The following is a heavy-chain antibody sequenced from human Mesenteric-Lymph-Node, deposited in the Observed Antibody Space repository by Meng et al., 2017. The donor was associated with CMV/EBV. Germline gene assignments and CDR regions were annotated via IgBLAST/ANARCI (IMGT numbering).Heavy chain of an antibody. D-gene: IGHD6-19*01. V-gene: IGHV1-2*02. CDR2: VNPNSGGT. J-gene: IGHJ4*02. CDR3: ARDRGGAYSSGWEAIDY. Sequence: ASVKVSCKASGYTFSNYGISWVRQAPGQGLEWMGWVNPNSGGTNYAQKFQGRVTMTRDTSISTAYMELSRLRSDDTALYYCARDRGGAYSSGWEAIDYWGQGTLVTVSS. CDR1: GYTFSNYG.